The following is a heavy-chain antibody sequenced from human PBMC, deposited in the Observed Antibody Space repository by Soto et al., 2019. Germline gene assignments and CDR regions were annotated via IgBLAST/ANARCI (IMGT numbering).Heavy chain of an antibody. CDR2: TSGFKGQT. D-gene: IGHD6-19*01. V-gene: IGHV1-18*01. J-gene: IGHJ4*02. Sequence: ASEKVSTKASGNTLARHGCSWVRQAPGQALEWLGWTSGFKGQTNYALKCHGRVTLTTDTSTSTAYLQPKIPISDDTAVYFCHGADPRGVAVDRDNWGQGTLVTVSS. CDR3: HGADPRGVAVDRDN. CDR1: GNTLARHG.